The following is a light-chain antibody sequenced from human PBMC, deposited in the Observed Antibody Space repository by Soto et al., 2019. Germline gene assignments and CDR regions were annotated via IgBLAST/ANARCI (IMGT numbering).Light chain of an antibody. CDR2: DAS. CDR3: QQLWT. V-gene: IGKV1-5*01. J-gene: IGKJ1*01. CDR1: QSISSW. Sequence: DIHMTQSPSTLSASVIDIVTITCRASQSISSWLAWYQQKPGKAPKLLIYDASSLESGVPSRFSGSGSGTEFTLTISSLQPDDFATYYCQQLWTFGQGTKVDIK.